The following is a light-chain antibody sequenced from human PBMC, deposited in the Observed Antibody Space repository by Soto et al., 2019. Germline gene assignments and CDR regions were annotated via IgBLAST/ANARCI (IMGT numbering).Light chain of an antibody. V-gene: IGKV3-20*01. CDR3: QYYGSSTGFT. Sequence: EIVLTQSPGTLSLSPGERATLSCRASQSVVSTAVVWHQKKPGQAPRLLIYGASNRGPGIPDRFSGSGAGTDFTLTIRRLDPEDFAVYYCQYYGSSTGFTFGPGTKVDIK. CDR2: GAS. J-gene: IGKJ3*01. CDR1: QSVVSTA.